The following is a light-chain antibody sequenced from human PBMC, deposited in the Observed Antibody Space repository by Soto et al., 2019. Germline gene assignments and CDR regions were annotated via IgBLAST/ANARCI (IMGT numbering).Light chain of an antibody. CDR2: EGT. CDR1: NSDVGTHNL. CDR3: SSYTTSTTLYV. Sequence: QSVLTQPASVSGSPGQSITISCTGTNSDVGTHNLVSWYQQHPGKAPKLIIYEGTKRPSGVSNRFSGSKSGNTASLTISGLQAEDEADYYCSSYTTSTTLYVFGTGTKGTVL. V-gene: IGLV2-14*02. J-gene: IGLJ1*01.